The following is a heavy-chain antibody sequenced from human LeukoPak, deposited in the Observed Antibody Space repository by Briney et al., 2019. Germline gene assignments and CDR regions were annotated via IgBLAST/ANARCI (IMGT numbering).Heavy chain of an antibody. CDR3: ARDYPGGYYYGMDV. J-gene: IGHJ6*02. Sequence: KPSETLSLTCAVYGVSFSGYYWSWIRQPPGKGLEWIGEINHSGSTNYNPSLKSRVTISVDTSKNPFSLKLSSVTAADTAVYYCARDYPGGYYYGMDVWGQGTTVTVSS. V-gene: IGHV4-34*01. D-gene: IGHD2-15*01. CDR2: INHSGST. CDR1: GVSFSGYY.